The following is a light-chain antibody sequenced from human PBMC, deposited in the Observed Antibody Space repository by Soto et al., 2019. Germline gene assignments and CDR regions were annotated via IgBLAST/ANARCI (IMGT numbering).Light chain of an antibody. CDR1: QSISNY. J-gene: IGKJ5*01. V-gene: IGKV1-39*01. CDR2: AAS. CDR3: QQNYSNPIT. Sequence: EIPLTQALAFLSRSLVERVTLASRASQSISNYLNWYQQRPGKAHKLLIYAASSLQSGVPSRFSGSGSGTDFTLTISRLQPEDFVTYYCQQNYSNPITFGQGTLLDI.